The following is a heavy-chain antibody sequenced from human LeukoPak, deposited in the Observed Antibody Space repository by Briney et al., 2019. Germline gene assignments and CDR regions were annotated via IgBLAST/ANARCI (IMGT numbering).Heavy chain of an antibody. Sequence: PGGSLRLSCAASGFTFSDYYVSWLRQAPGKGLEWVSYIRGSVVNTQYYAESVKRRFTISRDNAKQSLYLQMNSLRAEDTAVYYCARGIYYDSPLVPYMDVWGKGTTVTVSS. CDR3: ARGIYYDSPLVPYMDV. CDR1: GFTFSDYY. J-gene: IGHJ6*03. CDR2: IRGSVVNTQ. D-gene: IGHD3-22*01. V-gene: IGHV3-11*01.